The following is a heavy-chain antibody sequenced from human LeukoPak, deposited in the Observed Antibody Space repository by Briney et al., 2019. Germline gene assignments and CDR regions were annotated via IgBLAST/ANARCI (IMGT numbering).Heavy chain of an antibody. J-gene: IGHJ4*02. CDR3: VRGIPLFDY. CDR1: GYRFTSYY. CDR2: INPSGGSP. V-gene: IGHV1-46*01. Sequence: ASVKLSCKASGYRFTSYYMHWVRQVPGQGLEWMGIINPSGGSPTYAQKFQGRVTMTGDTSTSTVYMELSSLRSEDTAVYYCVRGIPLFDYWGQGTLVTVSS.